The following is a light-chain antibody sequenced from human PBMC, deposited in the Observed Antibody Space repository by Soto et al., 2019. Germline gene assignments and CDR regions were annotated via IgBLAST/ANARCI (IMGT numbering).Light chain of an antibody. Sequence: QSALTQPPSASGSPGQSVTISCTGTSLDVGGYNYVSWYQQHPGKAPKLMIYEVSKRPSGVPDRFSGSKSGNTASLTVSGLQAEDEADYYCSSYAGSNKFVVFGVGTK. CDR2: EVS. V-gene: IGLV2-8*01. CDR1: SLDVGGYNY. CDR3: SSYAGSNKFVV. J-gene: IGLJ2*01.